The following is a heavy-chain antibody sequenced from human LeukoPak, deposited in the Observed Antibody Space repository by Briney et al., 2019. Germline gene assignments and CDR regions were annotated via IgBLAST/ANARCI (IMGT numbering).Heavy chain of an antibody. CDR3: ARMVYYYGSGSYSYFDY. CDR1: GYTFTGYY. J-gene: IGHJ4*02. Sequence: ASVKVSCKASGYTFTGYYMHWVRQAPGQGLEWMGWINPNSGGTNYAQKFQGRVTMTRDTSISTAYMELSRLRSEDTAVYYCARMVYYYGSGSYSYFDYWGQGTLVTVSS. D-gene: IGHD3-10*01. CDR2: INPNSGGT. V-gene: IGHV1-2*02.